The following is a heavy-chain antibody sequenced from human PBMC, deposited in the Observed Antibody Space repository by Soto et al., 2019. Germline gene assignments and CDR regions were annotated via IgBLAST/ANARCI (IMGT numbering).Heavy chain of an antibody. CDR2: TYYRSEWYS. D-gene: IGHD3-10*01. Sequence: PSQTFSLTCVISGANASSNLVWNWIRQPPSRGLEWLGRTYYRSEWYSDYAVSVRSRITVSPATSKSVISLHLNSVTPEDTAVYYCASSVPITIYYGMDV. J-gene: IGHJ6*01. V-gene: IGHV6-1*01. CDR1: GANASSNLV. CDR3: ASSVPITIYYGMDV.